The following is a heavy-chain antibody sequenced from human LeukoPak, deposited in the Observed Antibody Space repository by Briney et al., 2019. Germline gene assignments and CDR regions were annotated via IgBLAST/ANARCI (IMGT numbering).Heavy chain of an antibody. D-gene: IGHD5-24*01. Sequence: SETMSLTCTVSGGSISSSSYYWGWIRQPPWKGLEWIGSIYYSGSTYYNPSLKSRVTISVDTSKNQGSLKLSSVTAADTAVYYCARRADGYNYYFDYWGQGTLVTVCS. CDR1: GGSISSSSYY. V-gene: IGHV4-39*07. CDR3: ARRADGYNYYFDY. CDR2: IYYSGST. J-gene: IGHJ4*02.